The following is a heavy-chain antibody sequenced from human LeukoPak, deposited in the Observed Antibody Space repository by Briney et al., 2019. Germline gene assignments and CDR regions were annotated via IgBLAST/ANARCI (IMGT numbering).Heavy chain of an antibody. CDR1: GFTFNTYG. CDR3: AKDLYQLLSYYFYGMDV. V-gene: IGHV3-30*18. J-gene: IGHJ6*02. Sequence: PGRSLRLSCAASGFTFNTYGMHWVRQAPGKGLEWVAVISYDGSKKYYADSVKGRFTISRDNSKNMLYLQMSSLRAEDTAVYYCAKDLYQLLSYYFYGMDVWGQGTTVTVSS. D-gene: IGHD2-2*01. CDR2: ISYDGSKK.